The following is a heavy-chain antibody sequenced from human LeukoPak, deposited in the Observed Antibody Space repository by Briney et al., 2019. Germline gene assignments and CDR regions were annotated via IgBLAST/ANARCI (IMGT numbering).Heavy chain of an antibody. CDR2: ISSSSNYI. CDR1: EFSVGSNY. Sequence: GGSLRLSCAASEFSVGSNYMTWVRQAPGKGLEWVSSISSSSNYIYYADSVKGRVTISRDNAKNSLYLQMNSLRAEDTAVYYCARYYDFWSSYSSYYYMDVWGKGTTVTVSS. J-gene: IGHJ6*03. D-gene: IGHD3-3*01. CDR3: ARYYDFWSSYSSYYYMDV. V-gene: IGHV3-21*01.